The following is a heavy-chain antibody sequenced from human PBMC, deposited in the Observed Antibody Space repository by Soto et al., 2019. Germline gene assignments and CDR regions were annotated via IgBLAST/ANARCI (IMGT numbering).Heavy chain of an antibody. D-gene: IGHD3-3*01. Sequence: SDTLSLTCAVYGGSISGYYWSCIRQPPGKGLEWIGEINHSGSTNYNPSLKSRVTISVDTSKNQFSLKLSSVTAADTGVYFCAREVRFLEGSSYGMDVWGQGTTDTVS. CDR2: INHSGST. V-gene: IGHV4-34*01. CDR3: AREVRFLEGSSYGMDV. CDR1: GGSISGYY. J-gene: IGHJ6*02.